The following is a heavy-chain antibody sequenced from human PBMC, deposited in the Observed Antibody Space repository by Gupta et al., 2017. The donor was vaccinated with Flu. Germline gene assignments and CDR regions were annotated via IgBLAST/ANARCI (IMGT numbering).Heavy chain of an antibody. CDR2: IWYDGTKK. J-gene: IGHJ4*02. V-gene: IGHV3-33*01. CDR3: VRAGFHCRAGDCQGIFFED. CDR1: GFIFSTYG. D-gene: IGHD2-21*02. Sequence: QVQLVESGGGVVQPGGSLRLPCAASGFIFSTYGIYWVRQAPGKGLEWVALIWYDGTKKYYADSVKGRFIISRDDFKNMVYLQMNSLRADDTAVYRCVRAGFHCRAGDCQGIFFEDWGQGTLVTVSS.